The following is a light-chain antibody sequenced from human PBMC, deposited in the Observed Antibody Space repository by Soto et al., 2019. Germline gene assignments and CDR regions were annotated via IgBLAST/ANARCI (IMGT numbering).Light chain of an antibody. V-gene: IGKV3-20*01. Sequence: EIVLTQSPGTLSLSPGERATLSCRASQSISSSYLAWYQQNPGQAPRLLMYDASSRATGIPDRFSGSVSGTEFTLTISRLEAEDFAVYYCKQYGSSPLTFGPGTKVDIK. CDR1: QSISSSY. CDR2: DAS. J-gene: IGKJ3*01. CDR3: KQYGSSPLT.